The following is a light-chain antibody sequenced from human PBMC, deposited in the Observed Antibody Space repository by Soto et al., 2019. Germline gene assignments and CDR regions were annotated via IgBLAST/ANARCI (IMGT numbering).Light chain of an antibody. CDR1: QSISSW. J-gene: IGKJ1*01. CDR2: DAS. Sequence: DIQMTQSPSTLSASVGDRVTITCRASQSISSWLAWYQQKPGKAPKLLIYDASSLESGVPSRFSGSGSGTEFTLTISSLQPDDFATYYCQHYGGMWTFGQGTRWIS. V-gene: IGKV1-5*01. CDR3: QHYGGMWT.